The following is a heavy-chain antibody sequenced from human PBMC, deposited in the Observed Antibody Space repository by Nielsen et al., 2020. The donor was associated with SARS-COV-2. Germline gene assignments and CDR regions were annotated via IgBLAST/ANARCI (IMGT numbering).Heavy chain of an antibody. CDR1: GGSISSGDYY. CDR3: ARLPLSTGAFDI. D-gene: IGHD3-10*01. Sequence: SETLSLTCTVSGGSISSGDYYWSWIRQPPGKGLEWIGYIYYSGSTYYNPSLKSRVTISVDTSKNQFSLKLSSVTAADTALYYCARLPLSTGAFDIWSQGTMVTVSS. J-gene: IGHJ3*02. V-gene: IGHV4-30-4*01. CDR2: IYYSGST.